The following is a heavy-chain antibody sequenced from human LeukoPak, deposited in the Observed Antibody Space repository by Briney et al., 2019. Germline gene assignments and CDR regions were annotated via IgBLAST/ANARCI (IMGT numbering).Heavy chain of an antibody. Sequence: SETLSLTCTVSGGSISSGGQYWSWIRQPPGKGLEWIGEINHSGSTNYNPSLKSRVTISVDTSKNQFSLKLSSVTAADTAVYYCARAYTAMAYNWFDPWGQGTLVTVSS. CDR1: GGSISSGGQY. J-gene: IGHJ5*02. D-gene: IGHD5-18*01. CDR2: INHSGST. CDR3: ARAYTAMAYNWFDP. V-gene: IGHV4-39*07.